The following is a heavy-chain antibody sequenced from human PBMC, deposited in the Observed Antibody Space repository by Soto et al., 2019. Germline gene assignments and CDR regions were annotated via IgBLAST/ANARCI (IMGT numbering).Heavy chain of an antibody. Sequence: QVQLVESGGGLVKPGGSLRLSCAASAFKFSDYYMSWVRQAPGKGLEWVSYISGSGDVIYYADSVKGRFTISRDNDKXXXXLXMDTLRAEDTALYYCARAPDCGEGSCYRHFDLWGQGTRVAVSS. J-gene: IGHJ4*02. D-gene: IGHD2-15*01. CDR1: AFKFSDYY. CDR2: ISGSGDVI. CDR3: ARAPDCGEGSCYRHFDL. V-gene: IGHV3-11*01.